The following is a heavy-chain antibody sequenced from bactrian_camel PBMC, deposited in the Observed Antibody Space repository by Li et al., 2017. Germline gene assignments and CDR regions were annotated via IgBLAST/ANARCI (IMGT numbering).Heavy chain of an antibody. CDR3: AAKTEFVGCDQHMIAPDYIH. D-gene: IGHD2*01. CDR2: IRSDGAT. V-gene: IGHV3S55*01. J-gene: IGHJ4*01. Sequence: HVQLVESGGGSVQAGGSLTLSCAISGDTYSSNCMGWFRQAPGKEREGVASIRSDGATVYADSVKGRFTISKDNAKSTLYLQMDSLKPEDTDMYYCAAKTEFVGCDQHMIAPDYIHWGQGTQVTVS. CDR1: GDTYSSNC.